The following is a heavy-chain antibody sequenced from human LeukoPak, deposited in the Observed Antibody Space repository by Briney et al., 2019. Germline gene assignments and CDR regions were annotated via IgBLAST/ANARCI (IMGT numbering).Heavy chain of an antibody. CDR1: GYTFTSYG. CDR3: ARVKGSYYDFWSGYYYFDY. V-gene: IGHV1-18*01. D-gene: IGHD3-3*01. Sequence: ASVKDSCKASGYTFTSYGISWVRQAPGQGLEWMGWISAYNGNTNYAQKLQGRVTMTTDTSTSTAYMELRGLRSDDTAVYYCARVKGSYYDFWSGYYYFDYWGQGTLVTVSS. J-gene: IGHJ4*02. CDR2: ISAYNGNT.